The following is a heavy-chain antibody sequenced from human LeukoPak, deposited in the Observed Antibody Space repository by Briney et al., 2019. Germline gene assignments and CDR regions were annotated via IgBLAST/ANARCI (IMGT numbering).Heavy chain of an antibody. CDR2: MNPNSGGT. Sequence: APRKLSCKAAGYTVTRYDMHRVPQAPGQGREGRGWMNPNSGGTKYAQKFQGRVTMTRETSSRTANMELSRRRSEDTAVYYYVREIVAVVAPTQALDYWGQGTLVTVSS. D-gene: IGHD2-15*01. CDR3: VREIVAVVAPTQALDY. CDR1: GYTVTRYD. J-gene: IGHJ4*02. V-gene: IGHV1-2*02.